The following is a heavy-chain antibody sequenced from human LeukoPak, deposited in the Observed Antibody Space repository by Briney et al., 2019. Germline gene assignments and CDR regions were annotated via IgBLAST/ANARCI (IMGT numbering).Heavy chain of an antibody. Sequence: SGTLSLTCAVYGGSFSGYYWSWIRQPPGKGLERIGEINHSGSTNYNPSLKSRVTISVDTSKNQFSLKLSSVTAADTAVYYCARGPGAARLGYWGQGTLVTVSS. CDR1: GGSFSGYY. J-gene: IGHJ4*02. CDR2: INHSGST. D-gene: IGHD6-6*01. CDR3: ARGPGAARLGY. V-gene: IGHV4-34*01.